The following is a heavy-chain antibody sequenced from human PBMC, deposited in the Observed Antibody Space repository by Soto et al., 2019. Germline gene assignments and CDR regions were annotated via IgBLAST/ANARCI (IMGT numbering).Heavy chain of an antibody. V-gene: IGHV3-53*02. D-gene: IGHD3-10*01. CDR1: GLSVSDKY. CDR2: TYTGGNS. J-gene: IGHJ4*02. Sequence: EVQLVQTGGGLIKPGGSLSLSCAASGLSVSDKYMSWVRQAPGKGLEWVSLTYTGGNSYFADFVKGGFIVSRDISKNTLFLHMNSLAAEDTAVYYCAREGYAYGLDFWGQGSLVTVSS. CDR3: AREGYAYGLDF.